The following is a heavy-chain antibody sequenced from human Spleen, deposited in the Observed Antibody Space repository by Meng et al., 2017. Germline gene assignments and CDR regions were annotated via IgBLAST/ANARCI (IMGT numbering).Heavy chain of an antibody. CDR1: GGSFNRYY. V-gene: IGHV4-34*01. Sequence: VQLQQWGAGLLKPSETLSLTCAVYGGSFNRYYWTWIRQPPGKGLEWIGEIYHSGGTDYNPSLKSRVTISVDTSKNQFSLKLSSVTAADTAVYYCARGEGRQQLVRRPRFDPWGQGTLVTASS. J-gene: IGHJ5*02. CDR2: IYHSGGT. CDR3: ARGEGRQQLVRRPRFDP. D-gene: IGHD6-13*01.